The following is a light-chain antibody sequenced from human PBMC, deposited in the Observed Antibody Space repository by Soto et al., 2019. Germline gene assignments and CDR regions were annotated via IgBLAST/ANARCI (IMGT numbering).Light chain of an antibody. CDR2: GAS. J-gene: IGKJ1*01. V-gene: IGKV3-20*01. Sequence: EIVLTQSPGTLSLSPGERATLSCRASQSVSSSYLAWYQQKPGQAPRLLIYGASSRATGIPDRFSGSGSGTDFPLTISRLVPEDFSVYYCQHYGSSLWTFGQGTKVDIK. CDR3: QHYGSSLWT. CDR1: QSVSSSY.